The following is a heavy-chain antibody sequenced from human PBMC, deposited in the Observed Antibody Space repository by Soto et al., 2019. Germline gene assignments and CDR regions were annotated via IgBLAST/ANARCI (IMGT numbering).Heavy chain of an antibody. D-gene: IGHD3-22*01. V-gene: IGHV1-3*01. CDR3: ARSSGYYYVDY. Sequence: ASVKVSCKASGYTFTIYAMHLVRQAPGQRLEWMGWINAGNGNTKYSQKFQGRVTLTRDTSASTAYMELSSLRSEDTAVHYCARSSGYYYVDYWGQGTLVTVSS. J-gene: IGHJ4*02. CDR1: GYTFTIYA. CDR2: INAGNGNT.